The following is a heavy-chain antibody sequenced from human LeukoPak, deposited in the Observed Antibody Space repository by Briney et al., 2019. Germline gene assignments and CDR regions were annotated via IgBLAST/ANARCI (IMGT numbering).Heavy chain of an antibody. CDR1: GGSISSVDYS. J-gene: IGHJ6*03. CDR3: ARNRMYCDMDV. Sequence: PPQTLSLTCTVSGGSISSVDYSWSWVRQPPGKGPEWVVYIYYSGSTYYNPSLKSRVTISLDTSKNPFSLKLSSVTAADTAVYYCARNRMYCDMDVWGKGTTVTVSS. V-gene: IGHV4-30-4*08. D-gene: IGHD2-8*02. CDR2: IYYSGST.